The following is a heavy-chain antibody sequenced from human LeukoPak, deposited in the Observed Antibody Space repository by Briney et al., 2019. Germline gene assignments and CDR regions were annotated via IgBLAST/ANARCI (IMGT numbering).Heavy chain of an antibody. D-gene: IGHD3-22*01. J-gene: IGHJ2*01. V-gene: IGHV4-39*07. CDR2: IYYSGST. CDR1: GGSISSSRYY. Sequence: SETLSLTCTVSGGSISSSRYYWGWIRQPPGKGLEWIGSIYYSGSTYYNPSLKRRVTIAVDTSKHQFSLKLSSVTAADTAVYYCARDRYYYDSSGPWYFDLWGRGTLVTVSS. CDR3: ARDRYYYDSSGPWYFDL.